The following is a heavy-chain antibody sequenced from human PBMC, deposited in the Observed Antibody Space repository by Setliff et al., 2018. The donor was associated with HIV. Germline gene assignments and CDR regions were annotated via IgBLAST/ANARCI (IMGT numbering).Heavy chain of an antibody. J-gene: IGHJ3*02. V-gene: IGHV1-3*01. CDR2: INAGNGNT. CDR1: GYTFTSYA. CDR3: ARAGYSCSWYDNAFDI. Sequence: ASVKVSCKASGYTFTSYAMHWVRQAPGQRLEWMGWINAGNGNTEYSQKFQGRVTITRDTSASTAYMELSSLRSEDTAVYYCARAGYSCSWYDNAFDIWGQGTMVTVSS. D-gene: IGHD6-13*01.